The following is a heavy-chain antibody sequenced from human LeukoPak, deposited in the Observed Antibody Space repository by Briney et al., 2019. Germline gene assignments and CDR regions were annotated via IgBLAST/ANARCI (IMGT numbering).Heavy chain of an antibody. CDR3: VRSFNTYGYPTGY. CDR2: INWNGGST. CDR1: GYTFSTYA. J-gene: IGHJ4*02. V-gene: IGHV3-20*04. Sequence: PGGSLRLSCAASGYTFSTYAMSWVRQAPGEGLEWVSGINWNGGSTGYADSVRGRFTISRDNAKNSLYLQMSSLSAEDTALYYCVRSFNTYGYPTGYWGQGTLVTVSS. D-gene: IGHD6-13*01.